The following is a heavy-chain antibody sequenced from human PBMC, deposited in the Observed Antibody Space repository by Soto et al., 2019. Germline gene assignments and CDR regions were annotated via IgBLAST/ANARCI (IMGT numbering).Heavy chain of an antibody. CDR1: GYTFTGYY. CDR2: INPNSGGT. D-gene: IGHD5-12*01. CDR3: AIGLVATISEPYFDY. J-gene: IGHJ4*02. V-gene: IGHV1-2*04. Sequence: ASVKVSCKASGYTFTGYYMHWVRQAPGQGLEWMGWINPNSGGTNYAQKFQGWVTMTRDTSISTAYMELSRLRSDDTAVYYCAIGLVATISEPYFDYWGQGTLVTVSS.